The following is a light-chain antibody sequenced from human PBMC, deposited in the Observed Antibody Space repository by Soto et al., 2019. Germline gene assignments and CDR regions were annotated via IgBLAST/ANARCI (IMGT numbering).Light chain of an antibody. Sequence: DIQMTQSNSTLSASVGGRVTITCRASQSVGTWVAWYQQKPGKAPKLLIYGASNLESGVPSRFSGSGSGTEFTLTITTLQPDDFATYFCQHYRRNTWSFGPGTKVDIK. CDR3: QHYRRNTWS. J-gene: IGKJ1*01. CDR2: GAS. CDR1: QSVGTW. V-gene: IGKV1-5*01.